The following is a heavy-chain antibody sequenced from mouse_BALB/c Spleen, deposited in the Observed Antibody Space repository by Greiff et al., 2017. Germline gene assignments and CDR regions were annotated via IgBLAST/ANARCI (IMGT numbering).Heavy chain of an antibody. CDR3: TKNANY. Sequence: LKQPGSELVRPGASVKLSCKASGYTFTSYWMHWVKQRPGQGLEWIGNIYPGSGSTNYDEKFKSKATLTVDTSSSTAYMQLSSLTSEDSAVYYCTKNANYWGQGTTLTVSS. CDR1: GYTFTSYW. V-gene: IGHV1S22*01. CDR2: IYPGSGST. J-gene: IGHJ2*01.